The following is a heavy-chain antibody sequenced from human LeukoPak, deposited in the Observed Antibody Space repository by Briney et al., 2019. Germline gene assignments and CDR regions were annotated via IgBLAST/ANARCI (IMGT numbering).Heavy chain of an antibody. V-gene: IGHV1-8*01. Sequence: ASVKVSCKASGYTFTSYDINWVRQATGQGLEWMGWMNPNSGNTGYAQKFQGRVTMTRNTSISTAYMELSSLRSEDTAVYYCASSTLRYFDWLLPAAYYYYGMDAWGQGTTVTVSS. CDR1: GYTFTSYD. CDR3: ASSTLRYFDWLLPAAYYYYGMDA. CDR2: MNPNSGNT. D-gene: IGHD3-9*01. J-gene: IGHJ6*02.